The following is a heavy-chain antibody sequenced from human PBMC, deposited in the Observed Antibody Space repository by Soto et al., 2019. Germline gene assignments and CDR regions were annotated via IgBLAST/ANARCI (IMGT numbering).Heavy chain of an antibody. CDR3: ANRPRYYGVDV. Sequence: GSLRLSCAASGLTFSSYVMSWVRQAPGKGLEWVSGVSGSGGDTYYADSVKGRFTISRDNSKNTLYLQMNSLRAEDTAIYYCANRPRYYGVDVWGQGTTVTVSS. J-gene: IGHJ6*02. V-gene: IGHV3-23*01. CDR1: GLTFSSYV. CDR2: VSGSGGDT.